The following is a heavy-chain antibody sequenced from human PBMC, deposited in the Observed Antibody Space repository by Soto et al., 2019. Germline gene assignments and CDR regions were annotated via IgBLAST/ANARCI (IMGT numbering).Heavy chain of an antibody. J-gene: IGHJ3*01. CDR1: GFTFSNYA. CDR2: ISGSGGSA. Sequence: GGSLRLSCAASGFTFSNYAMNWVRQAPGKGLECVSVISGSGGSAYYADSVEGRFTISRDNSKDTLYMQMNSLRDEDTAIYYCVREGSGRHSPGSFDFWGPGTMVTVSS. CDR3: VREGSGRHSPGSFDF. D-gene: IGHD6-19*01. V-gene: IGHV3-23*01.